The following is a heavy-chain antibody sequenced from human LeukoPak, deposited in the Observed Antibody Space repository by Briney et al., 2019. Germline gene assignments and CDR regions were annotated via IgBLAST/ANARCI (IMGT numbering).Heavy chain of an antibody. J-gene: IGHJ5*02. V-gene: IGHV3-30*18. Sequence: AGGSLRLSCAASGFTFSSYGMHWVRQAPGKGLEWVAVISYDGSNKYYADSVKGRFTISRDNSKNTLYLQMNSLRAEDTAVYYWAKSVVEVTIFGVTNWFDPWGQGTLVTVSS. CDR1: GFTFSSYG. CDR3: AKSVVEVTIFGVTNWFDP. CDR2: ISYDGSNK. D-gene: IGHD3-3*01.